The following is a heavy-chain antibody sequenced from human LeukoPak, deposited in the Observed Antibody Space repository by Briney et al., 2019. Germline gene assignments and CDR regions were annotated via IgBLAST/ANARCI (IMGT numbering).Heavy chain of an antibody. J-gene: IGHJ3*02. D-gene: IGHD3-10*01. V-gene: IGHV3-15*01. Sequence: GGSLRLSCEASGFSFTNTWMSWVRQAPGKGLEWVGRVKSKADDGTTDYAAPAQGRFTISRDDSKNTLSLQMNSLKTEDTAVYYCATEGGSGSYYGDDAFDMWGQGTMVTVSS. CDR3: ATEGGSGSYYGDDAFDM. CDR2: VKSKADDGTT. CDR1: GFSFTNTW.